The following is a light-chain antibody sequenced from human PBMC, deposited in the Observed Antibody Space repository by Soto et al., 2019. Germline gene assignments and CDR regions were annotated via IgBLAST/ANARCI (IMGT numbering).Light chain of an antibody. CDR2: SAS. CDR3: QHRTNWPPT. J-gene: IGKJ4*01. Sequence: EIVLTQSPATLSLSPGERATLSCRASQSVRNDLVWYHQKPGQAPRVLIYSASNRATGIPARFSGSGSGTDFTFAISSPQPEDFAVYYYQHRTNWPPTFGGGRKVEMK. V-gene: IGKV3-11*01. CDR1: QSVRND.